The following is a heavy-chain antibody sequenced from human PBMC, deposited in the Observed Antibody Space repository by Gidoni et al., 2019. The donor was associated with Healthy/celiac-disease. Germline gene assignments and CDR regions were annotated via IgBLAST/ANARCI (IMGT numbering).Heavy chain of an antibody. CDR3: ARVLRSRSSWDAFDI. CDR2: IWYDGSNK. J-gene: IGHJ3*02. CDR1: GFTFSRYG. D-gene: IGHD3-10*02. Sequence: QVQLVESGGGVVQPGRSLRLSCAASGFTFSRYGMHWVRQAPGKGLEWVAVIWYDGSNKYYADSVKGRFTISRDNSKNTLYLQMNSLRAEDTAVYYCARVLRSRSSWDAFDIWGQGTMVTVSS. V-gene: IGHV3-33*08.